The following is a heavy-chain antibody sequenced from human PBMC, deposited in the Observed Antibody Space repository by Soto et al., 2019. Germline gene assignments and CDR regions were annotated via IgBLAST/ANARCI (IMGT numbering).Heavy chain of an antibody. CDR2: IKSKTDGGTT. Sequence: PGGSLRLSCAASGFTFSNAWMNWVRQAPWKGLEWVGRIKSKTDGGTTDYAAPVKGRFTISRDDSKNTLYLQMNSLKTEDTAVYYCTTDIAVAGFAPFDYWGQGTLVTVSS. CDR1: GFTFSNAW. V-gene: IGHV3-15*07. D-gene: IGHD6-19*01. CDR3: TTDIAVAGFAPFDY. J-gene: IGHJ4*02.